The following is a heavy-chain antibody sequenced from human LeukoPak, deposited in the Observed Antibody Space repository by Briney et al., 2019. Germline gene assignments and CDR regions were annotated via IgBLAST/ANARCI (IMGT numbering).Heavy chain of an antibody. CDR3: AREGTYSDYWSGYFEY. CDR1: GFVFSIYA. CDR2: IASDGSYT. V-gene: IGHV3-30*04. D-gene: IGHD3-3*01. J-gene: IGHJ4*02. Sequence: GGSLRLSCEGSGFVFSIYAIHWIRQSPGRGLEWVAVIASDGSYTDYVHSLKDRFTISRDDSKNTVYLDVTSLTPEDAAIYYCAREGTYSDYWSGYFEYWGQGTRVIVSS.